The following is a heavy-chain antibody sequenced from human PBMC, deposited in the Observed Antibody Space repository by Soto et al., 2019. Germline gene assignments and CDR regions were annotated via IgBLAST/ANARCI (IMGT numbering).Heavy chain of an antibody. CDR1: GFTFSSYA. Sequence: QVQLVESGGGVVQPGRSLRLSCAASGFTFSSYAMHWVRQAPGKGLEWVAVISYDGSNKYYADSVKGRFTISRDNSKNTLYLQMNRLRAEDTAVYYCARDRDNWGIYYYYGMDVWGQGTTVTGSS. V-gene: IGHV3-30-3*01. CDR2: ISYDGSNK. J-gene: IGHJ6*02. CDR3: ARDRDNWGIYYYYGMDV. D-gene: IGHD7-27*01.